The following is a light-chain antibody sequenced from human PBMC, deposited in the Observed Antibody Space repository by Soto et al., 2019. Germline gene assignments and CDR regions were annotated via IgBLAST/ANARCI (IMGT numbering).Light chain of an antibody. CDR3: SSYTTSNTRQIV. Sequence: QSVLTQPASLSGSPGQSITISCTGTSSDVGGYNYVSWYQHHPGKAPKLMIFDVSNRPSGVFNRFSGSKSGNTASLTISGLQPEDEADYYCSSYTTSNTRQIVFGTGTKVTVL. CDR1: SSDVGGYNY. CDR2: DVS. V-gene: IGLV2-14*03. J-gene: IGLJ1*01.